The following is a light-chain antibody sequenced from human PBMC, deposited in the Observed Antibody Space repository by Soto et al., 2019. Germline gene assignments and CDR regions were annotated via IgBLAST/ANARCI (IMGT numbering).Light chain of an antibody. Sequence: EIVLTQSPATLPLSPGERATLSCRASQSVSSYLAWYQQKPGQAPRLLIYDASNRATGIPARFSGSGSGTAFTLTISSLEPEDFAVYYCQQRSNWPAFTFGPGTKVDIK. CDR3: QQRSNWPAFT. CDR1: QSVSSY. CDR2: DAS. V-gene: IGKV3-11*01. J-gene: IGKJ3*01.